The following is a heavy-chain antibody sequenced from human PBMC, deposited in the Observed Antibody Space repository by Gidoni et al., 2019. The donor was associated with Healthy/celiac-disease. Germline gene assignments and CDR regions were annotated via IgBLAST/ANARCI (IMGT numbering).Heavy chain of an antibody. Sequence: QVQLVQSGAEVKKPGASVKVSCKASGYTFTRYGISWVRQAPGQGLEWMGWISAYNGNTNYAQKLQGRVTMTTDTSTSTAYMELRSLRSDDTAVYYCARDGPGYCSSTSCQDRAIYGMDVWGQGTTVTVSS. J-gene: IGHJ6*02. CDR2: ISAYNGNT. CDR1: GYTFTRYG. D-gene: IGHD2-2*01. V-gene: IGHV1-18*01. CDR3: ARDGPGYCSSTSCQDRAIYGMDV.